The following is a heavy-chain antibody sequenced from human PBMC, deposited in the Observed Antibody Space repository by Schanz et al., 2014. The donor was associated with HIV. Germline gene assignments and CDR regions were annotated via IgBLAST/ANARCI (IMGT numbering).Heavy chain of an antibody. Sequence: QVQLVQSGAEVKKPGSSVKVSCKASGGTFSNYAINWVRQAPGQGLEWMGGIIPIFGTSNYAQKFQGRVTMTGDTSIDTAYLVLSSLRSEDTAVYFCARVPTHYYGSGSYYPFDYWGQGTLVAVSS. J-gene: IGHJ4*02. CDR1: GGTFSNYA. CDR3: ARVPTHYYGSGSYYPFDY. CDR2: IIPIFGTS. D-gene: IGHD3-10*01. V-gene: IGHV1-69*06.